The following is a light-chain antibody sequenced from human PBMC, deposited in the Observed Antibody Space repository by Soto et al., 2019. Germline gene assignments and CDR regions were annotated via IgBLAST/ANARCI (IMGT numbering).Light chain of an antibody. V-gene: IGLV2-14*01. J-gene: IGLJ1*01. Sequence: QSVLTQPASVSGSPGQSITISCTGTSSDVVGYNYVSWYQQHPGKAPKFMIYDVSNRLSGVSNRFSGSKSGNTASLTISGLQAEDEADYYCSSYTTSNTRQIVFGTGTKVTVL. CDR2: DVS. CDR1: SSDVVGYNY. CDR3: SSYTTSNTRQIV.